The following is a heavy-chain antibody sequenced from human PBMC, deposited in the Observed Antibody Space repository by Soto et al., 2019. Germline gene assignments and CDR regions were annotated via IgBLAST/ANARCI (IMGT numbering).Heavy chain of an antibody. CDR1: GYTFTSYA. Sequence: ASVKVSCKASGYTFTSYAMHWVRQAPGQRLEWMGWINAGNGNTKYSQKFQGRVTITRDTSASTVYMELSSLRSEDTAVYYCARNLEQQLPKNYYYYGMDVWGQGTTITVSS. D-gene: IGHD6-13*01. CDR2: INAGNGNT. CDR3: ARNLEQQLPKNYYYYGMDV. V-gene: IGHV1-3*01. J-gene: IGHJ6*02.